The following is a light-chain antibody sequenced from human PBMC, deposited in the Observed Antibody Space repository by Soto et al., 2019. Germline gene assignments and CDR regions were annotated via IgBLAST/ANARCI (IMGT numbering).Light chain of an antibody. J-gene: IGLJ2*01. CDR3: SSYAGSNKVV. CDR1: SSDVGGYNY. CDR2: DVI. Sequence: QSALTQPASVSGSPGQSITISCTGTSSDVGGYNYVSWYQQHPGKAPKLMIYDVINRPSGVSNRFSGSKSGNTASLTISGLQAEDEADYYCSSYAGSNKVVFGGGTQLTVL. V-gene: IGLV2-14*01.